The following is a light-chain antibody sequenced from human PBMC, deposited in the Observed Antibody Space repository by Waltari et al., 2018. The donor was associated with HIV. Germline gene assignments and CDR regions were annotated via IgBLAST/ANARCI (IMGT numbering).Light chain of an antibody. J-gene: IGLJ2*01. CDR2: EVS. CDR3: SSYTSSSTSLVV. CDR1: SSDVGGYNY. V-gene: IGLV2-14*01. Sequence: QSALTQPASVSGSPGQSITISCTGTSSDVGGYNYVSWYQQHPGKAPKLMIYEVSNRPSGVSKRFSGSKSGNTASLTISGLQAEDEADYYCSSYTSSSTSLVVFGGGTKLTVL.